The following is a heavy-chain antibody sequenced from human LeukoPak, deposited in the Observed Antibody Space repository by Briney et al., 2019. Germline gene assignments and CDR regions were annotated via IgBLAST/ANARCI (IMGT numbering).Heavy chain of an antibody. J-gene: IGHJ3*02. CDR1: GGAINSYY. CDR2: GYYSGST. V-gene: IGHV4-59*03. D-gene: IGHD3-9*01. Sequence: SETLSLTCTVSGGAINSYYWNWIRQPPGKGLEWIGYGYYSGSTLYNPSLKSRVTISVDSSKNQFSLKLSSVTAADTAVYYCAKWGADWHALDIWGQGTLVTVSS. CDR3: AKWGADWHALDI.